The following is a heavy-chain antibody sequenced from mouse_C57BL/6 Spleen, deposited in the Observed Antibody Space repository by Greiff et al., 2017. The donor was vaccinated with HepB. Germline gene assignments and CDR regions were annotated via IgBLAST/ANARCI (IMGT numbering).Heavy chain of an antibody. Sequence: VQLQQSGAELVKPGASVKISCKASGYAFSSYWMNWVKQRPGKGLEWIGQIYPGDGDTNYNGKFKGKATLTADKSSRTAYMQLSSLTSEDSAVYFCARAGGTGSLYYFDYWGQGTTLTVSS. J-gene: IGHJ2*01. CDR2: IYPGDGDT. CDR3: ARAGGTGSLYYFDY. CDR1: GYAFSSYW. D-gene: IGHD1-1*01. V-gene: IGHV1-80*01.